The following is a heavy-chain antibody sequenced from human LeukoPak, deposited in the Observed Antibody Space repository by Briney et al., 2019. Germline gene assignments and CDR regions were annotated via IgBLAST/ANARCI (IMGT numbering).Heavy chain of an antibody. CDR2: ISGSGDNT. V-gene: IGHV3-23*01. CDR3: AKDISRYYDSSGYHLDYYYYYGMDV. J-gene: IGHJ6*02. Sequence: GGSLRLSCAASGFTFSSYAMSWVRQAPGKGLEWVSGISGSGDNTYYADSVKGRFTISRDNAKNSLYLQMNSLRAEDTALYYCAKDISRYYDSSGYHLDYYYYYGMDVWGQGTTVTVSS. CDR1: GFTFSSYA. D-gene: IGHD3-22*01.